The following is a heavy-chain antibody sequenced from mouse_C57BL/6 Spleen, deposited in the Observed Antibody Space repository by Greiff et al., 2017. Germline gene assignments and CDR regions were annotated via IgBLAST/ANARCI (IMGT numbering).Heavy chain of an antibody. J-gene: IGHJ4*01. D-gene: IGHD3-2*02. V-gene: IGHV1-54*01. Sequence: QVQLQQSGAGLVRPGTSVKVSCKASGYAFTNYLIEWVNQRPGQGLEWIGVIIPGSGGTTYNEKFKRKTTLIADKSSSAAYMQLINMTSEDAAVYFCARWTAQATRGAMDYWGQGTSVTVSS. CDR3: ARWTAQATRGAMDY. CDR2: IIPGSGGT. CDR1: GYAFTNYL.